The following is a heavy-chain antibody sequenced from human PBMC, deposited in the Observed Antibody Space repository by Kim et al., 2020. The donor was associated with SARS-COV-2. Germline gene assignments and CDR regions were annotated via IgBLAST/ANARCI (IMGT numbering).Heavy chain of an antibody. V-gene: IGHV3-43*02. CDR3: AKGPILYSSSWYGEYFQH. J-gene: IGHJ1*01. CDR2: ISGDGGST. CDR1: GFTFDDYA. D-gene: IGHD6-13*01. Sequence: GGSLRLSCAASGFTFDDYAMHWVRQAPGKDLEWVSLISGDGGSTYYADSVKGRFTISRDNSKNSLYLQMNSLRTEDTALYYCAKGPILYSSSWYGEYFQHWGQSTLFTVSS.